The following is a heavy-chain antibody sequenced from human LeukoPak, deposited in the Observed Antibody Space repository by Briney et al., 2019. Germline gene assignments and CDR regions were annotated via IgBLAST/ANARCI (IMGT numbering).Heavy chain of an antibody. D-gene: IGHD6-19*01. Sequence: GGSLRLSCAASGFTVSGDYMSWVRQAPGKGLEWVAVISYDGSNKYYADSGKGRFTISRDNSKNTLYLQMNSLRSEDTAVYYCAGDELHPVAGTHYYYYMDVWGKGTTVTVSS. V-gene: IGHV3-30*03. CDR1: GFTVSGDY. CDR3: AGDELHPVAGTHYYYYMDV. CDR2: ISYDGSNK. J-gene: IGHJ6*03.